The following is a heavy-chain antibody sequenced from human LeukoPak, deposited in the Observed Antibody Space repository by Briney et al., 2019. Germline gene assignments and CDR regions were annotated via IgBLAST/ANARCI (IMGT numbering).Heavy chain of an antibody. CDR3: AKDKGDSSSWVYWFGP. J-gene: IGHJ5*02. D-gene: IGHD6-13*01. Sequence: PGGSMRPSCAASGSTFSSYATSWVRQAPGKGLEWVGATIGSGGSTYNAHSVKARLTLHTDNPTHPLYLQTNSLRAEDTAEYYCAKDKGDSSSWVYWFGPWGQGTLVTVSS. CDR2: TIGSGGST. CDR1: GSTFSSYA. V-gene: IGHV3-23*01.